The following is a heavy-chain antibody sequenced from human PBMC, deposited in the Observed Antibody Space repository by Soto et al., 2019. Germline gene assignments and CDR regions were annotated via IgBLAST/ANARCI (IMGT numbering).Heavy chain of an antibody. V-gene: IGHV4-34*01. J-gene: IGHJ6*02. Sequence: PSETLSLTFAVYGGSFSGYFWTWIRQAPGKGLEWIGKINHSGGTNYNSSLKSRVTISVDTSKNQFSLILSSVTAAATAVYYCARDRHYYHFWGGYQNEGPCGMDVWGQGTQVTVYS. CDR1: GGSFSGYF. CDR2: INHSGGT. CDR3: ARDRHYYHFWGGYQNEGPCGMDV. D-gene: IGHD3-3*02.